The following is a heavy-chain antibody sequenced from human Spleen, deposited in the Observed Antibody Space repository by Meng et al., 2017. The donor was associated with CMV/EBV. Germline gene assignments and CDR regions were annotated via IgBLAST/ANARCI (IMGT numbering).Heavy chain of an antibody. Sequence: GESLKISCAASGFTFSTYALNWVRQAPGKGLEWVSVISSGGATFYTDSVKGRFTISRDNSKNTLYLQMNSLRAEDTAVYYCAKIITIFGGAFDIWGQGTMVTVSS. CDR3: AKIITIFGGAFDI. J-gene: IGHJ3*02. CDR1: GFTFSTYA. D-gene: IGHD3-3*01. CDR2: ISSGGAT. V-gene: IGHV3-23*01.